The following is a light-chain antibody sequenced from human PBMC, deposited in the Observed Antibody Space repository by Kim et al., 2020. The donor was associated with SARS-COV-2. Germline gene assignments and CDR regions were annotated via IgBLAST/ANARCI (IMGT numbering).Light chain of an antibody. CDR1: NSGGYS. CDR2: YDS. J-gene: IGLJ3*02. V-gene: IGLV3-21*01. Sequence: AAGKTARLTCGGNNSGGYSGQWYQQKPGQAPVVVMYYDSDRPSGIPERFSGSNSGNTATLTISRVEAGDEADYYCQVWDTSSNHRVFGGGTQLTVL. CDR3: QVWDTSSNHRV.